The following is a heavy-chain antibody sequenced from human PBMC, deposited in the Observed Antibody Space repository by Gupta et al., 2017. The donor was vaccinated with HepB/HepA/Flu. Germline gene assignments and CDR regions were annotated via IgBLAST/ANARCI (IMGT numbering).Heavy chain of an antibody. CDR2: ISYDGSNK. D-gene: IGHD3-10*01. V-gene: IGHV3-30-3*01. CDR3: ARDPYYYGSGSYPGYFDY. J-gene: IGHJ4*02. Sequence: PGKGLEWVAVISYDGSNKYYADSVKGRFTISRDNSKNTLYLQMNSLRAEDTAVYYCARDPYYYGSGSYPGYFDYWGQGTLVTVSS.